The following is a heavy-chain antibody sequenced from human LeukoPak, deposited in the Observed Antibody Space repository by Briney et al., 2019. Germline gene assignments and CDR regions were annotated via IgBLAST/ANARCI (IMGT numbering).Heavy chain of an antibody. J-gene: IGHJ2*01. D-gene: IGHD4-23*01. CDR2: INPNSGGT. Sequence: ASVKVSCKASGYTFTGYYMHWVRQAPGQGLEWMGWINPNSGGTNYAQKFQGRVTMTRDTSITTAYMELSRLSSDDTAVYYCARHPGKVTNDWYFDLWGRGTLVTISS. CDR3: ARHPGKVTNDWYFDL. CDR1: GYTFTGYY. V-gene: IGHV1-2*02.